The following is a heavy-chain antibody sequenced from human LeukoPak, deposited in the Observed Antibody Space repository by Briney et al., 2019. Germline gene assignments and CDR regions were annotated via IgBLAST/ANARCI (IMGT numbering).Heavy chain of an antibody. CDR1: GGTFSSYA. CDR3: ASFMLDCSGGSCYHPSDY. CDR2: IIPIFGTA. Sequence: SVKVSCKASGGTFSSYAISWVRQAPGQGLEWMGGIIPIFGTANYAQKFQGRVTITADKSTSTAYMELSSLRSEDTAVNYCASFMLDCSGGSCYHPSDYWGQGTLVTVSS. D-gene: IGHD2-15*01. J-gene: IGHJ4*02. V-gene: IGHV1-69*06.